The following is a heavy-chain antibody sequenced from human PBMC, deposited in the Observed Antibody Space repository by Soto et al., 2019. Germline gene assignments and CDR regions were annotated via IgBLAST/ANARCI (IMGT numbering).Heavy chain of an antibody. D-gene: IGHD5-12*01. CDR1: GGSISSSSYY. CDR2: IYYSGYT. Sequence: TSETLSLTCTVSGGSISSSSYYWGWIRQPPGKGLEWIGSIYYSGYTYYNPSLKSRVTISVDTSKNQFSLKLSSVTAADTAVYYCARDLGRIVATKTIDYWGQGTLVTVSS. V-gene: IGHV4-39*02. J-gene: IGHJ4*02. CDR3: ARDLGRIVATKTIDY.